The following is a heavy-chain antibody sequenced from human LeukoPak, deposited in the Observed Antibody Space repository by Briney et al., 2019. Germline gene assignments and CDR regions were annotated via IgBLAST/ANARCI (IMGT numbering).Heavy chain of an antibody. V-gene: IGHV1-2*02. Sequence: ASVKVSCKASGYTFTSYGISWVRQAPGQGLEWMGWINPNSGGTNYAQKFQGRVTMTRDTSISTAYMELSRLRSDDTAVYYCARAQLRGYSYGYFNYWGQGTLVTVSS. J-gene: IGHJ4*02. D-gene: IGHD5-18*01. CDR3: ARAQLRGYSYGYFNY. CDR1: GYTFTSYG. CDR2: INPNSGGT.